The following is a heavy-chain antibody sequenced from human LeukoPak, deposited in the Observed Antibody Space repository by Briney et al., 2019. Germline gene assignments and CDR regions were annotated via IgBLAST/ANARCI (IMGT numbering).Heavy chain of an antibody. V-gene: IGHV3-74*01. D-gene: IGHD6-13*01. CDR1: GFTFSSYA. Sequence: GGSLRLSCAASGFTFSSYAMSWFRQAPGKGLVWVSRINSDGSSTSYADSVKGRFTISRDNAKNTLYLQMNSLRAEDTAVYYCARVTDAYSSSLPFDYWGQGTLVTVSS. CDR2: INSDGSST. J-gene: IGHJ4*02. CDR3: ARVTDAYSSSLPFDY.